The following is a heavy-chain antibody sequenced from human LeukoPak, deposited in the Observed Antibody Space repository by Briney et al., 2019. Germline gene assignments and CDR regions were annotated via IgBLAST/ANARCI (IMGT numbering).Heavy chain of an antibody. CDR1: GYSFTSYW. V-gene: IGHV5-51*01. CDR3: ARHAYGSSWYGDFDY. CDR2: IYPGDSDT. J-gene: IGHJ4*02. D-gene: IGHD6-13*01. Sequence: GESLKISCKGSGYSFTSYWIGWVRQVPGKDLEGMGIIYPGDSDTRYSPSFQGQVTISADKSISTAYLQWSSLKASDTAMYYCARHAYGSSWYGDFDYWGQGPLVPVSS.